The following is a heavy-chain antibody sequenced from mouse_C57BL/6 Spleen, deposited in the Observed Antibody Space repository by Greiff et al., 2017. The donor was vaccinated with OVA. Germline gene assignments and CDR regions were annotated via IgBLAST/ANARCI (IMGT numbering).Heavy chain of an antibody. J-gene: IGHJ3*01. CDR3: ARRGLYSNWFAY. CDR2: IDPSDSYT. CDR1: GYTFTSYW. Sequence: QVQLQQPGAELVKPGASVKLSCKASGYTFTSYWMQRVKQRPGQGLEWIGEIDPSDSYTNYNQKFKGKATLTVDTSSSTAYMQLSSLTSEDSAVYYCARRGLYSNWFAYWGQGTLVTVSA. D-gene: IGHD2-5*01. V-gene: IGHV1-50*01.